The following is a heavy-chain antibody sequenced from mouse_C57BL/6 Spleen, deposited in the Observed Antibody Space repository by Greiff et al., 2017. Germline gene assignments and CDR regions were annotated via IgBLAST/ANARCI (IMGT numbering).Heavy chain of an antibody. J-gene: IGHJ2*01. CDR1: GFTFSDYY. CDR2: INYDGSST. CDR3: ARARRTSYYFDY. Sequence: EVKLMESEGGLVQPGSSMKLSCTASGFTFSDYYMAWVRQVPEKGLEWVANINYDGSSTYYLDSLKSRFIISSDNAKNILYLQMSSLKSEDTATYYCARARRTSYYFDYWGQGTTLTVSS. V-gene: IGHV5-16*01.